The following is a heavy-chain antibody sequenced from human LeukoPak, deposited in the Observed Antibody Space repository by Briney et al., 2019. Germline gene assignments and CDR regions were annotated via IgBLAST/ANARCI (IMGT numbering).Heavy chain of an antibody. V-gene: IGHV1-18*01. J-gene: IGHJ4*02. CDR2: ISAYNGNT. D-gene: IGHD5-12*01. CDR3: ARVPERADTISYELDY. Sequence: AASVKVSCKASGYTFTSYGISWVRQAPGQGLEWMGWISAYNGNTNYAQKLQGRVTMTTDTSTSTAYMELRSLRSDDTAVYYCARVPERADTISYELDYWGRGTPVTVSS. CDR1: GYTFTSYG.